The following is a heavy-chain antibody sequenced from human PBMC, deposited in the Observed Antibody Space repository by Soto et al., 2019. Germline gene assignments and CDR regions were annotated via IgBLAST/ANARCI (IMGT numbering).Heavy chain of an antibody. CDR1: GFALTPYA. J-gene: IGHJ2*01. D-gene: IGHD1-26*01. Sequence: QEQLVESGGGVVQPGRSLRLSCAASGFALTPYAMHWVRQAPGKGLEWVAIISYDGSYRSYGDSVKGRFTIPRDNSENSLYLQMDTLRSEDTAVYYCARDWDRGGGSYLWKFGLWGRGTLVTVSS. CDR2: ISYDGSYR. CDR3: ARDWDRGGGSYLWKFGL. V-gene: IGHV3-30-3*01.